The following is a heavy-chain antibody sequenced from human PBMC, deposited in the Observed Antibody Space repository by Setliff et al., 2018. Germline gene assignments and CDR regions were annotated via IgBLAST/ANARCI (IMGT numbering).Heavy chain of an antibody. V-gene: IGHV3-48*04. Sequence: GGSLRLSCAASGFTFSSYSMNWVRQAPGKGLEWVSYISSSSSTIYYADSVKGRFTISRDNAKNSLYLQMNSLRAEDTAVYYCARVSYCSSTSCDYYYYGMDVWGQGTTVTV. CDR3: ARVSYCSSTSCDYYYYGMDV. J-gene: IGHJ6*02. D-gene: IGHD2-2*01. CDR2: ISSSSSTI. CDR1: GFTFSSYS.